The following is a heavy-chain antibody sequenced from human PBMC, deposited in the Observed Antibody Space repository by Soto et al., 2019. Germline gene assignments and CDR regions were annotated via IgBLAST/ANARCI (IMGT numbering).Heavy chain of an antibody. J-gene: IGHJ6*02. CDR3: ARASSRFQDHYYYYPMDV. Sequence: GESLKISCAASGFTFSDHYMDWVRQAPGKGLEWVGRNRNKANSYTTEYAASVKGRFTISRDDSKNSLYLQMTSLQTEDTAVYYCARASSRFQDHYYYYPMDVWGQGTTVTVSS. D-gene: IGHD6-13*01. CDR2: NRNKANSYTT. CDR1: GFTFSDHY. V-gene: IGHV3-72*01.